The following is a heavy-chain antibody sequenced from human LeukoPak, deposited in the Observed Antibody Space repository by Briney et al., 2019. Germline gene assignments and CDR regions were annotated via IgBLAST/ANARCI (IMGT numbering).Heavy chain of an antibody. CDR3: AKLGGQEVHNYYVAV. Sequence: GGSLRLSCAASGFTFSSYAMSWVRQAPGKGLEWVSGIIDNGYITYYANSVRGRFTISRDNSRNTLFLQMNSLRAEDTAVYYCAKLGGQEVHNYYVAVWGKGTTVAVSS. CDR2: IIDNGYIT. V-gene: IGHV3-23*01. D-gene: IGHD3-16*01. J-gene: IGHJ6*03. CDR1: GFTFSSYA.